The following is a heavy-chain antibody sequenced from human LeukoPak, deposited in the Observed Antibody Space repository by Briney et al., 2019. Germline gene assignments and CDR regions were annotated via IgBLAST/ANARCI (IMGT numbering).Heavy chain of an antibody. D-gene: IGHD2-2*02. CDR3: AKALYDRNYYYYMDV. J-gene: IGHJ6*03. CDR1: GGSFSGYY. CDR2: INHSGST. Sequence: SETLSLTCAVYGGSFSGYYWSWIRQPPGKGLEWIGEINHSGSTNYNPSLKSRVTISVDTSKNQFSLKLSSVTAADTAVYYCAKALYDRNYYYYMDVWGKGTTVTVFS. V-gene: IGHV4-34*01.